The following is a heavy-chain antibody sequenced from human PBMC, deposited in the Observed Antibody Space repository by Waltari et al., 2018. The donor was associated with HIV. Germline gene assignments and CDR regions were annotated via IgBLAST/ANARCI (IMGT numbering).Heavy chain of an antibody. J-gene: IGHJ4*02. CDR2: ISSSSSYI. Sequence: EVQLVESGGGVVKPGGSLRLACAASVLTFRSYSMNWCRKAPGKGLEWVSSISSSSSYIYYADSVKGRFTISRDNAKNSLYLQMNSLRAEDTAVYYCATLVSSGWYYFDYWGQGTLVTVSS. V-gene: IGHV3-21*01. CDR1: VLTFRSYS. D-gene: IGHD6-19*01. CDR3: ATLVSSGWYYFDY.